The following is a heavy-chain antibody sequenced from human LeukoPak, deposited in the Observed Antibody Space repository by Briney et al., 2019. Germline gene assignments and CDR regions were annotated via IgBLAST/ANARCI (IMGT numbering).Heavy chain of an antibody. J-gene: IGHJ3*01. CDR2: VYARGNT. CDR3: ARGHQGSTPHDALDV. Sequence: KTSETLSLTCSVSGGSISSHYWSWIRQPAGKGLEWIGRVYARGNTDYNPSLKSRLIMSVDMSKNQFSLSLSSVTAADTAVYYCARGHQGSTPHDALDVWGPGTMVTVSS. D-gene: IGHD5/OR15-5a*01. CDR1: GGSISSHY. V-gene: IGHV4-4*07.